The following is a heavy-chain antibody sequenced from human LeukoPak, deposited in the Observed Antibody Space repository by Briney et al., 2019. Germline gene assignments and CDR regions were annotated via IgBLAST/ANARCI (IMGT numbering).Heavy chain of an antibody. Sequence: SETLSLTCTVSGGSINNYYWTWIRQPAGKGLEWIGRIYTRGSTNYNPFLKSRATMSVDTSKNQFSLKLSSVTAADTAIYYCARGRYCSADICSGGDAFDIWGQGTMVSVSS. J-gene: IGHJ3*02. CDR2: IYTRGST. V-gene: IGHV4-4*07. CDR3: ARGRYCSADICSGGDAFDI. CDR1: GGSINNYY. D-gene: IGHD2-15*01.